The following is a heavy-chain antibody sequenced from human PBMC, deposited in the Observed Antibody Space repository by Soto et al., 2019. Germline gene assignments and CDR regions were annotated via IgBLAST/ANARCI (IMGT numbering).Heavy chain of an antibody. CDR1: GGSVSSGSYY. J-gene: IGHJ4*02. CDR2: IYYSGST. D-gene: IGHD5-18*01. V-gene: IGHV4-61*01. CDR3: ARDAYSYGRFDY. Sequence: SETLALTCTVSGGSVSSGSYYWSWIRQPPGKGLEWIGYIYYSGSTNYNPSLKSRVTISVDTSKNQFSLKLSSVTAADTVVYYCARDAYSYGRFDYWGQGTLVTVSS.